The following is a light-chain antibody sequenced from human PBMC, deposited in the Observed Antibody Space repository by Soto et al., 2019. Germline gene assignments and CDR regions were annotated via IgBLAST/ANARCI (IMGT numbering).Light chain of an antibody. CDR3: QQRSNWPWT. J-gene: IGKJ1*01. CDR1: QSVSSSY. CDR2: DAS. Sequence: EIVLTQSPGTLSLSPGERATLSCRASQSVSSSYLAWYQQKPGQAPRLLIYDASNRATGIPARFRGSGSGTDFTLTINSLEPEDFAVYYCQQRSNWPWTFGQGTKVDIK. V-gene: IGKV3-11*01.